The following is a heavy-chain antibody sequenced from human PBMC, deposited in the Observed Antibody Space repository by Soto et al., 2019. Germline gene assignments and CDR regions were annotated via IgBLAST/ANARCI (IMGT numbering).Heavy chain of an antibody. CDR2: IYYSGST. D-gene: IGHD3-3*01. J-gene: IGHJ6*02. CDR1: GGSISSGGYC. Sequence: SETLSLTCTVSGGSISSGGYCWSWIRQHPGKGLEWIGYIYYSGSTYYNPSLKSRVTISVDTSKNQFSLELSSVTAADTAVYYCARDRNDFWSGSRYGMDVWGQGTTVTVSS. V-gene: IGHV4-31*03. CDR3: ARDRNDFWSGSRYGMDV.